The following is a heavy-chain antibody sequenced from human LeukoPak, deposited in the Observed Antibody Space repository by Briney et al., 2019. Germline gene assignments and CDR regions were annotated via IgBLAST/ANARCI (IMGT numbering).Heavy chain of an antibody. D-gene: IGHD4-17*01. Sequence: PGRSLRLSCTASGFTLSSYAMHWVRQAPGKGLEWVAVISYDGSNKYYADSVKGRFTISRDNSKNTLYLRMNSLRAEDTAVYYCARDWVTTDGGGYWGQGTLVTVSS. CDR1: GFTLSSYA. CDR3: ARDWVTTDGGGY. CDR2: ISYDGSNK. J-gene: IGHJ4*02. V-gene: IGHV3-30*04.